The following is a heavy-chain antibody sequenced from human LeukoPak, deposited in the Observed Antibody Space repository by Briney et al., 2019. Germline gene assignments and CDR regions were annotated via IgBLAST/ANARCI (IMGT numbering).Heavy chain of an antibody. CDR1: EFTVSRSY. CDR2: LRSGGTI. J-gene: IGHJ4*02. CDR3: AREGEKADGYNHGLDR. D-gene: IGHD5-24*01. Sequence: GGSLRLPCAATEFTVSRSYMTWVRQAPGKGLEWVSVLRSGGTIEYADTVKGRFTISRDISKNTVYLQMNNLRSEDTAVYFCAREGEKADGYNHGLDRWGQGTLATVSS. V-gene: IGHV3-53*01.